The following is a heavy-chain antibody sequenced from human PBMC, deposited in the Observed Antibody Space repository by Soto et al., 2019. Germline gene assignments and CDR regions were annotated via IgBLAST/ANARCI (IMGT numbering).Heavy chain of an antibody. Sequence: GASVKVSCKASGGTFSSYAISWVRQAPGQGLEWMGGIIPILGTANYAQKFQGRVTITADESTSTAYMELSSLRSEDTAVYYCLITIFGVVITHFDYWGQGTLVTVSS. V-gene: IGHV1-69*13. D-gene: IGHD3-3*01. CDR3: LITIFGVVITHFDY. CDR2: IIPILGTA. CDR1: GGTFSSYA. J-gene: IGHJ4*02.